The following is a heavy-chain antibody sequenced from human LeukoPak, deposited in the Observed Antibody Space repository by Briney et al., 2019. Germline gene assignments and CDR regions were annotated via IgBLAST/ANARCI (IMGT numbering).Heavy chain of an antibody. J-gene: IGHJ4*02. CDR2: ISYDGSNK. Sequence: GGSLRLSCAASGFTFSSYAMHWVRQAPGKGLEWVAVISYDGSNKYYADSVKGRFTISRDNSKNTLYLQMNSLRAEDTAVYYCARDNSGYEFDYWGQGTLVTVSS. CDR1: GFTFSSYA. CDR3: ARDNSGYEFDY. V-gene: IGHV3-30*04. D-gene: IGHD5-12*01.